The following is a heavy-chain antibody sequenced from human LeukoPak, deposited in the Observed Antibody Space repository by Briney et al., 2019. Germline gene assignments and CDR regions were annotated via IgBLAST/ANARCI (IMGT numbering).Heavy chain of an antibody. CDR3: ARDSAYSSGYYPNI. Sequence: GASVKVSCKASGGTFSSYAISWVRQAPGQGPEWMGGIIPIFGTVNYAQKFQGRVTITADKSTSTAYMELSSLRSEDTAVYYCARDSAYSSGYYPNIWGQGTMVTVSS. D-gene: IGHD3-22*01. CDR2: IIPIFGTV. V-gene: IGHV1-69*06. CDR1: GGTFSSYA. J-gene: IGHJ3*02.